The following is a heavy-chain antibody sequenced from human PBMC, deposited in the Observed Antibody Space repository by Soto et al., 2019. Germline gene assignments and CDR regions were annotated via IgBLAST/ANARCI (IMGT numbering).Heavy chain of an antibody. CDR2: IYPGDSDT. Sequence: GESLKISCKGSGYSFTIYWIGWVRQMPGKGLEWMGIIYPGDSDTRYSPSSQGQVTISADKSISTAYLQWSSLKASDTAMYYCARHGNHLEDYYDSSGLYYYYYGMDVWGQGATVTVSS. J-gene: IGHJ6*02. CDR1: GYSFTIYW. CDR3: ARHGNHLEDYYDSSGLYYYYYGMDV. D-gene: IGHD3-22*01. V-gene: IGHV5-51*01.